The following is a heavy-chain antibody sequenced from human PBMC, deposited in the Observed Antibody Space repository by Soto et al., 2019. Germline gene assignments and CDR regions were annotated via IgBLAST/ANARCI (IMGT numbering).Heavy chain of an antibody. CDR2: IYYTGGT. Sequence: PSETLSRTCTVSGDSINADHYWSWIRQPPGKGLEWIGHIYYTGGTFYSPSLKSRLNLSVDTSTNQFSLRLSSVTAADTAVYYCATDTAAKYYDSRSDYPHIGPGRQGTLVT. CDR3: ATDTAAKYYDSRSDYPHIGP. CDR1: GDSINADHY. V-gene: IGHV4-30-4*01. D-gene: IGHD3-22*01. J-gene: IGHJ5*02.